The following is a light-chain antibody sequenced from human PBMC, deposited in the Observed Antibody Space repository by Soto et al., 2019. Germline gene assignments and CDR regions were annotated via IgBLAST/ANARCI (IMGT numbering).Light chain of an antibody. Sequence: QAVVTQPPSASGTPGQRVTISGSGTNSNIGSNFVYWYQHLPGTTPKLLVFSYNQRPSGVPDRFSGSKSGSSASLAIRGLRSEDEADYYCATWDDSLSGWVFGGGTKLTVL. J-gene: IGLJ3*02. CDR2: SYN. CDR3: ATWDDSLSGWV. CDR1: NSNIGSNF. V-gene: IGLV1-47*02.